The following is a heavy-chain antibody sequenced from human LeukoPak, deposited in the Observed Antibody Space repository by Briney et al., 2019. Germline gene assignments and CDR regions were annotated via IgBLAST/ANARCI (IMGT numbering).Heavy chain of an antibody. CDR3: VRGSLASGVVVYYYYYLDV. Sequence: GGSLRLSCAASGFTFSSHWMTWVRQAPGKGPEWVANIKQDGSEKYYVDSVKGRFTISRDNAKNSLYLQMNSLRAEDTAVYYCVRGSLASGVVVYYYYYLDVWGKGTTVTVSS. V-gene: IGHV3-7*01. J-gene: IGHJ6*03. CDR2: IKQDGSEK. D-gene: IGHD3-3*01. CDR1: GFTFSSHW.